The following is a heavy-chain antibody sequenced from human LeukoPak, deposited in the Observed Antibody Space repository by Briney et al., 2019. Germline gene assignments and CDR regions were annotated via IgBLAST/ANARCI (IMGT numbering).Heavy chain of an antibody. D-gene: IGHD1-26*01. CDR1: GFTFSSYA. CDR2: ISGSGGST. Sequence: GGSLRLSCAASGFTFSSYAMSWVRQGPGKGLEWVSAISGSGGSTYYADSVKGRCTISRDTSKNTLYLQMNNLRVEDTAIYFCAKDFDPDGRWDLDYWGQGTLVTVSS. CDR3: AKDFDPDGRWDLDY. J-gene: IGHJ4*02. V-gene: IGHV3-23*01.